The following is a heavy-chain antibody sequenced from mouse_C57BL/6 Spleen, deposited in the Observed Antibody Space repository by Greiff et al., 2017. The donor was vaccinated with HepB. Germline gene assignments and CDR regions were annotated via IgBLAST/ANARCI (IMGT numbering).Heavy chain of an antibody. CDR2: IWSGGST. V-gene: IGHV2-2*01. Sequence: VKLQQSGPGLVQPSQSLSITCTVSGFSLTSYGVHWVRQSPGKGLEWLGVIWSGGSTDYNAAFISRLSISKDNSKSQVFFKMNSLQADDTAIYYCARMGYYGSSWYWYFDVWGTGTTVTVSS. CDR1: GFSLTSYG. D-gene: IGHD1-1*01. CDR3: ARMGYYGSSWYWYFDV. J-gene: IGHJ1*03.